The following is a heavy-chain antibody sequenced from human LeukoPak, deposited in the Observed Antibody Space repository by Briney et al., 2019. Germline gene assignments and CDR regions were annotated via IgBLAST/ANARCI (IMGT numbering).Heavy chain of an antibody. D-gene: IGHD3-10*01. CDR1: GGSISSGCY. J-gene: IGHJ4*02. V-gene: IGHV4-31*03. Sequence: SETLSLTCTVSGGSISSGCYWSWIRQPPGKRLEWIGYIYYSGSTYYNPSLKSRVTISVDTSKNQFSLKLSSVTAADTAVYYCARGFHFDYWGQGTLVTVSS. CDR2: IYYSGST. CDR3: ARGFHFDY.